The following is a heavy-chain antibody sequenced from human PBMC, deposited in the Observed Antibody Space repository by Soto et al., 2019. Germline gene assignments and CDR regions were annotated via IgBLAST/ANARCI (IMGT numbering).Heavy chain of an antibody. J-gene: IGHJ6*02. CDR2: INGGNGNT. Sequence: SVKVSCKASGYSFSTHSMHWVRQAPGQGLEWMRWINGGNGNTKYSQKFRDRVTITRDASASTGYMELSSLRSEDTAVYYCARGKGMEENYYYYGMDVWGQGTTVTVSS. CDR3: ARGKGMEENYYYYGMDV. CDR1: GYSFSTHS. D-gene: IGHD1-1*01. V-gene: IGHV1-3*01.